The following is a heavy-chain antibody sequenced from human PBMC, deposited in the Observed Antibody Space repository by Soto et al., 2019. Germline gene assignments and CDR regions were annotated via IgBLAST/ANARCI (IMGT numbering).Heavy chain of an antibody. D-gene: IGHD1-26*01. J-gene: IGHJ4*02. CDR2: MSSDGSKI. Sequence: QVQLVESGGGAVQPGESLRLSCVASGFDFTYYAMHWVRQAPGKGLESVAVMSSDGSKIHHTDSVKGRFTNSRDNSKNTLYLQTNSLRKEDKAVFFCAKDEGVGGTLGLFDYWGQGTLVAVSS. V-gene: IGHV3-30*18. CDR3: AKDEGVGGTLGLFDY. CDR1: GFDFTYYA.